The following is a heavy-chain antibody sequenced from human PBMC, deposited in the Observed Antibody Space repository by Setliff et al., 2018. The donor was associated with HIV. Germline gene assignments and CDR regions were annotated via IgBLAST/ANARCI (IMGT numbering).Heavy chain of an antibody. CDR2: ITPMFGTA. J-gene: IGHJ6*03. CDR3: AASTEMVTFGYSYYYMDV. D-gene: IGHD3-16*01. V-gene: IGHV1-69*13. Sequence: ASVKVSCKASGGTFRGFGISWVVQAPGQGLEWMGGITPMFGTAKYAQKFQGRVTITADESTSTVYMEMSSLRSEDTAVYYCAASTEMVTFGYSYYYMDVWGKGTTVTVSS. CDR1: GGTFRGFG.